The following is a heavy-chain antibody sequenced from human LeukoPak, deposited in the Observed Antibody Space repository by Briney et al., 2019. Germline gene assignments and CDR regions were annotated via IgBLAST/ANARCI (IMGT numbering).Heavy chain of an antibody. CDR2: ISYDGSSN. D-gene: IGHD6-13*01. J-gene: IGHJ6*02. CDR1: GFTFSTYP. CDR3: ARGGAAADYYYYYGMDV. V-gene: IGHV3-30-3*01. Sequence: GGSLRLSCGASGFTFSTYPMHWVRQAPGKGLEWVAVISYDGSSNYFADSVKGRFTISRDNAKNSLYLQMNSLRAEDTAVYYCARGGAAADYYYYYGMDVWGQGTTVTVSS.